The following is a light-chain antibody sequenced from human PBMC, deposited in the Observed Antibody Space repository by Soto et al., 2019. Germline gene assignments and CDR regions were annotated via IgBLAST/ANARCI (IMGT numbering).Light chain of an antibody. Sequence: DIQMTQSPSTLSASVGDRVTITCRASQNIYAWLAWYQQKPGKAPELLISAASTLQTGVPSRFSGSGSGTDFTVTISSLQPDDFAIYYCQQYHRYPLTFGGGTKLEIK. V-gene: IGKV1-5*01. CDR3: QQYHRYPLT. J-gene: IGKJ4*01. CDR1: QNIYAW. CDR2: AAS.